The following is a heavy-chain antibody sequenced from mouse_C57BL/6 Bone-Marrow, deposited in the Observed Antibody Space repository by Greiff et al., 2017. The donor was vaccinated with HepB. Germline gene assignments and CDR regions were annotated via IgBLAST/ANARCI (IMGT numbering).Heavy chain of an antibody. CDR2: IDPEDGDT. Sequence: EVQLQQSGAELVRPGASVKLSCTASGFNIKDYYMHWVKQRPEQGLEWIGRIDPEDGDTEYAQKFQGKATMTADTSSNTAYLQLSSLTSEDTAVYYCTTRGYYDYDWPYWGQGTSVTVSS. CDR3: TTRGYYDYDWPY. D-gene: IGHD2-4*01. V-gene: IGHV14-1*01. J-gene: IGHJ4*01. CDR1: GFNIKDYY.